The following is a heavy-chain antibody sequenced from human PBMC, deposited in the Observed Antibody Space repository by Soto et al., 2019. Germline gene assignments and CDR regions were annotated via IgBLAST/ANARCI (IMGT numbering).Heavy chain of an antibody. J-gene: IGHJ4*02. V-gene: IGHV1-3*01. Sequence: QVQLVQSGAEVKKPGASVKVSCKASGYTFTSYAMHWVRQASGQRLGWMGWINAGNGNTKYSQKFQGRVTITRDTSASTAYMELSSLRSEDTAVYYCARDRYYDSSGYYDYWGQGTLVTVSS. CDR1: GYTFTSYA. D-gene: IGHD3-22*01. CDR2: INAGNGNT. CDR3: ARDRYYDSSGYYDY.